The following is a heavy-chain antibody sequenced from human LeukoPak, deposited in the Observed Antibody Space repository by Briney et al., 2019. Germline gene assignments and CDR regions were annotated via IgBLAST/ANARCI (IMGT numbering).Heavy chain of an antibody. CDR1: GGSISSSNW. V-gene: IGHV4-4*02. CDR3: ARGYIGYYYYYMDV. CDR2: IYHSGST. Sequence: SETLSLTCAVSGGSISSSNWWSWVRQPPGKGLEWIGEIYHSGSTNYNPSLKSRVTISVDKSKNQFSLKLSSVTAADTAVYYCARGYIGYYYYYMDVWGKGTTVTVSS. D-gene: IGHD1-14*01. J-gene: IGHJ6*03.